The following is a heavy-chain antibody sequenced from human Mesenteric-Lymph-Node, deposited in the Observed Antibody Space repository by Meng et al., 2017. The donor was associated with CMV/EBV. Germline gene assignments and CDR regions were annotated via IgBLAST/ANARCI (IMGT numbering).Heavy chain of an antibody. J-gene: IGHJ4*02. CDR3: ARDPGYDFWSGDPFDY. V-gene: IGHV1-18*01. D-gene: IGHD3-3*01. CDR2: ISTSNGNT. Sequence: ASVKVSCKPSGYPFINYGVSWVRQAPGQGLEWLGWISTSNGNTNYAQNLQGRVTMTIDTSTSTAYMELRTLRSDDTAVYYCARDPGYDFWSGDPFDYWGQGTLVTVSS. CDR1: GYPFINYG.